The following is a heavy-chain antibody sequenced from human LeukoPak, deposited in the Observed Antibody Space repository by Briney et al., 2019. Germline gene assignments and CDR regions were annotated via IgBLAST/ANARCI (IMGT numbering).Heavy chain of an antibody. Sequence: GGPLRLSCAASGFTFSDYYMSWIRQAPGKGLEWVSYISSSGSTIYYADSVQGRFTISRDKAKNSLYLQMNSLRAADTAVYYCARTVGSSAWYEGTFDYWGQGALVTVSS. J-gene: IGHJ4*02. CDR1: GFTFSDYY. D-gene: IGHD6-19*01. CDR3: ARTVGSSAWYEGTFDY. CDR2: ISSSGSTI. V-gene: IGHV3-11*04.